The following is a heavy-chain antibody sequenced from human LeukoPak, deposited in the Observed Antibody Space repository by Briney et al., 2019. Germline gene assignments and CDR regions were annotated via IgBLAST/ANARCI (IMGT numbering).Heavy chain of an antibody. CDR2: ISYDGSNK. CDR1: GLTFSSYG. V-gene: IGHV3-30*18. D-gene: IGHD3-22*01. CDR3: AKLGEYDSSGYYSAFDI. Sequence: PGGSLRLSCAASGLTFSSYGMHWVRQAPGKGLEWVAVISYDGSNKYYADSVKGRFTISRDNSKSTLYLQMNSLRAEDTAVYYCAKLGEYDSSGYYSAFDIWGQGTMVTVSS. J-gene: IGHJ3*02.